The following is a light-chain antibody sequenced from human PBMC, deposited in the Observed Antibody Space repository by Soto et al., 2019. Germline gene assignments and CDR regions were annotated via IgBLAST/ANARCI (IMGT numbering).Light chain of an antibody. V-gene: IGKV1-5*01. Sequence: DIQMTQSPSTLSGSVGDRVTITCRASQSISSWLAWYQQKPGKAPKLLIYAASTLQSGVPSRFSGSGSGTEFTLTIRSLQPDDFATYYCQQYNSYSPWKCGQGNKGDIK. J-gene: IGKJ1*01. CDR2: AAS. CDR1: QSISSW. CDR3: QQYNSYSPWK.